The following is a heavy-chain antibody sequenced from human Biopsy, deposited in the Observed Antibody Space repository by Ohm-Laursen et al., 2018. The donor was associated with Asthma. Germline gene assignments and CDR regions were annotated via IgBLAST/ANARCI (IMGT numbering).Heavy chain of an antibody. D-gene: IGHD4-17*01. V-gene: IGHV3-30*03. CDR3: AREVSTVDYGYYYFAMDV. CDR1: GFTFSTYG. Sequence: SLRLSCSASGFTFSTYGMHWVRQAPGKGLEWVAVMSFDGRQTYYADSVKGRFTISRDNSKNTLYLQMSSLRSEDSAVYYCAREVSTVDYGYYYFAMDVWGQGTTVTVSS. CDR2: MSFDGRQT. J-gene: IGHJ6*02.